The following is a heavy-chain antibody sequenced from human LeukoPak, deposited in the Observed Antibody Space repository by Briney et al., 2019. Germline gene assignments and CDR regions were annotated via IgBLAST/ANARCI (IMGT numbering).Heavy chain of an antibody. CDR1: GGSFSGYY. CDR2: INHSGST. V-gene: IGHV4-34*01. J-gene: IGHJ2*01. Sequence: PSETLSLTCAVYGGSFSGYYWSWIRQPPGKGLEWIGEINHSGSTNYNPSLKSRVTISVDTSKNQFSLKLSSVTAADTAVYYCARGGRVFDYGDCVSGSEDWYFDLWGRGTLVTVSS. CDR3: ARGGRVFDYGDCVSGSEDWYFDL. D-gene: IGHD4-17*01.